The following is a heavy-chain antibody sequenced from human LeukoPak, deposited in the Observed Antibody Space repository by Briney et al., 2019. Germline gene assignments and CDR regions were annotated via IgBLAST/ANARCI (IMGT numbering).Heavy chain of an antibody. CDR2: MNPNSGNT. J-gene: IGHJ5*02. Sequence: ASVKVSCKASGGTFTSYDINWVRQATGQGLEWMGWMNPNSGNTGYAQKFQGRVTITRNTSISTAYMELSSLRSEDTAVYYCARRGSYCSSTSCRNWFDPWGQGTLVTVSS. V-gene: IGHV1-8*03. CDR3: ARRGSYCSSTSCRNWFDP. CDR1: GGTFTSYD. D-gene: IGHD2-2*01.